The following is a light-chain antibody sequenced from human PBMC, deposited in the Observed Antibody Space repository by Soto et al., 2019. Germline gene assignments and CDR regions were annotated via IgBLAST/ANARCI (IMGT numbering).Light chain of an antibody. V-gene: IGKV1-39*01. CDR3: HQSAGSRTWT. CDR2: DAF. CDR1: QTIRYS. J-gene: IGKJ1*01. Sequence: DIQMTQSPSSLSASVGDRVTITCRASQTIRYSLNWYQQKPGKATKVLIYDAFTLQSGVPPRYSGSGSGTDFALTISSLQPEDFATYYCHQSAGSRTWTFGQGTRVEAK.